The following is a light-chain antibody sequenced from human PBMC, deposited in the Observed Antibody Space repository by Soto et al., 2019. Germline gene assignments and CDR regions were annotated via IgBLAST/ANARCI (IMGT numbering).Light chain of an antibody. J-gene: IGKJ1*01. Sequence: DIVITQSPLSLTFTPFDPSSISCGSSRYLLKANGYTYFHWFLQKPGQSPQLLIYLGYNRAPGVPDRFSGTGSGTDFTLKISRVEAEGVGVYYCMQTLESRTFGQGTKVDIK. CDR1: RYLLKANGYTY. CDR2: LGY. CDR3: MQTLESRT. V-gene: IGKV2-28*01.